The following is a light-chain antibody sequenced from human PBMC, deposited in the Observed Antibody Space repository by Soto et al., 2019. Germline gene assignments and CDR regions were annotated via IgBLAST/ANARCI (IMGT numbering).Light chain of an antibody. V-gene: IGLV1-44*01. J-gene: IGLJ2*01. CDR1: SSNIGSHT. CDR3: AAWDDTLNAAV. Sequence: QSVLTQPNSASGTPGQRVTISCSGSSSNIGSHTLNWYQQLPGSAPSLLIYSDNQRPSGVPDRFSGSTSGTSASLAISGLQSEDEAEYYCAAWDDTLNAAVFGGGTKLTVI. CDR2: SDN.